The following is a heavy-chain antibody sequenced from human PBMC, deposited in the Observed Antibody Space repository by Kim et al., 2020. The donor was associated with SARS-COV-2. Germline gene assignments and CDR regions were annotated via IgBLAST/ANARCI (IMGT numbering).Heavy chain of an antibody. D-gene: IGHD2-21*02. Sequence: VDPTKGRYTITRDNSKNTLYHQMNSLRAEDTAVYYCAKGICGDDCMDDYWGQGTLVTVSS. V-gene: IGHV3-23*01. J-gene: IGHJ4*02. CDR3: AKGICGDDCMDDY.